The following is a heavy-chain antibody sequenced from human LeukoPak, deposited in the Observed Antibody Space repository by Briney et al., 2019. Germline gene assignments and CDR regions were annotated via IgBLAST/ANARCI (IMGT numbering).Heavy chain of an antibody. Sequence: SETLSLTCTVSGGSISSSSYYWGWIRQPPGKGLEWLGSIYYSGSTYYNPSLKNRVTISVDASENQFSLKLSSVTAADTAVYYCARHWGSGYYMTYYFDYWGQGTLVTVSS. D-gene: IGHD3-3*01. V-gene: IGHV4-39*01. CDR1: GGSISSSSYY. CDR3: ARHWGSGYYMTYYFDY. J-gene: IGHJ4*02. CDR2: IYYSGST.